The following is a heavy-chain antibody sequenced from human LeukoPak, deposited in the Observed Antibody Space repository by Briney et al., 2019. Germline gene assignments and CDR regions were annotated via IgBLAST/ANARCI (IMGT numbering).Heavy chain of an antibody. CDR2: ISYDGSNK. CDR3: ARVGGSGSYYLYYFDY. Sequence: PGGSLRLSCAASGFTFSSYWMHWVRQAPGKGLEWVAVISYDGSNKYYADSVKGRFTISRDNSKNTLYLQMNSLRAEDTAVYYCARVGGSGSYYLYYFDYWGQGTLVTVSS. CDR1: GFTFSSYW. J-gene: IGHJ4*02. V-gene: IGHV3-30*03. D-gene: IGHD3-10*01.